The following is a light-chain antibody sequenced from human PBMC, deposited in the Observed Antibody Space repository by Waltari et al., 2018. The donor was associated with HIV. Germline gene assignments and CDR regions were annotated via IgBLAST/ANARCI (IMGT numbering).Light chain of an antibody. Sequence: QSVLTQPPSVSGAPGQRVTISCTGSSSNIGAGYDVHWYQQLPGTAPKLLIYGNSNRPSGVPDRFSGSKSGTSASLAITGLQAEDEADYYCQSTDNSGTHVIFGGGTKLTVL. J-gene: IGLJ2*01. CDR1: SSNIGAGYD. V-gene: IGLV1-40*01. CDR2: GNS. CDR3: QSTDNSGTHVI.